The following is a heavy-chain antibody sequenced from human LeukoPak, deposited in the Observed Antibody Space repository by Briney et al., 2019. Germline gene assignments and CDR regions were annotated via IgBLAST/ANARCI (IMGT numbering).Heavy chain of an antibody. V-gene: IGHV3-23*01. CDR1: GFTFSSYG. Sequence: QPGRSLRLSCAASGFTFSSYGMHWVRQAPGKGLEWVSAISGSGGSTYYADSVKGRFTISRDNSKNMLYLQMNSLRAEDTAVYYCAKEGGGVDGGNGPWGQGTLVAVSS. D-gene: IGHD4-23*01. CDR3: AKEGGGVDGGNGP. J-gene: IGHJ5*02. CDR2: ISGSGGST.